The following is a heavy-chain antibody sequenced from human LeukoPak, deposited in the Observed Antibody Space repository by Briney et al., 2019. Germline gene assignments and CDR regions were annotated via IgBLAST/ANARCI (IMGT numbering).Heavy chain of an antibody. CDR2: ISYDGSNK. CDR1: GFTFSSYA. V-gene: IGHV3-30-3*01. CDR3: ARAGVQQQLVPVYFDY. J-gene: IGHJ4*02. Sequence: PGGSLRLSCAASGFTFSSYAMHWVRQAPGKGLEWVAVISYDGSNKYYADSVKGRFTISRDNSKNTLYLQMKSLRAEDTAVYYCARAGVQQQLVPVYFDYWGQGTLVTVSS. D-gene: IGHD6-13*01.